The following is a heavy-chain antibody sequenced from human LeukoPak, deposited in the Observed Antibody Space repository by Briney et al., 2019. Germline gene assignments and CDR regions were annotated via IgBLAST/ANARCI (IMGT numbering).Heavy chain of an antibody. V-gene: IGHV1-2*02. CDR2: IYPKRGST. CDR3: AKTYCINGVCYFIDY. D-gene: IGHD2-8*01. J-gene: IGHJ4*02. Sequence: ASVKVSCKTSGYTFTGYYIHWVRQAPGQGLEWMGWIYPKRGSTNYAQKFEGRVTMTRDTSISTAYMEVSGPTSDDTAVYYCAKTYCINGVCYFIDYWGQGTLVTVSS. CDR1: GYTFTGYY.